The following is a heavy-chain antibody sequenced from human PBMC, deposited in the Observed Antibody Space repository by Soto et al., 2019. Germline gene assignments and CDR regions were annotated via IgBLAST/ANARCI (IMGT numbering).Heavy chain of an antibody. CDR1: GGSISSYY. V-gene: IGHV4-59*01. J-gene: IGHJ5*02. CDR2: IYYSGST. Sequence: QVQLQESGPGLLEPSETLSLSCTVSGGSISSYYWSWIRQPPGKGLEWIGYIYYSGSTNYNPSLKSRVTISVDTSKNQFSLKLSSVTAADTAVYYCARVKVGFLEWLIGGNWFDPWGQGTLVTVSS. CDR3: ARVKVGFLEWLIGGNWFDP. D-gene: IGHD3-3*01.